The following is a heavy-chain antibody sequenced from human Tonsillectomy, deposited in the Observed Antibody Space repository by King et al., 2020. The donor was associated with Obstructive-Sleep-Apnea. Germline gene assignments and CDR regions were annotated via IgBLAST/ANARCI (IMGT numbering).Heavy chain of an antibody. CDR3: ANVDTAMSYYYYGMDV. Sequence: QLVQSGGGVVQPGRSLRLSCAASGFTFSSYGMHWVRQAPGKGLEWVAVIPYDGSNKYYADSVKGRFTISRDNSKNTLYLQMNSLRAEDTAVYYCANVDTAMSYYYYGMDVWGQGTTVTVSS. V-gene: IGHV3-30*18. CDR1: GFTFSSYG. J-gene: IGHJ6*02. CDR2: IPYDGSNK. D-gene: IGHD5-18*01.